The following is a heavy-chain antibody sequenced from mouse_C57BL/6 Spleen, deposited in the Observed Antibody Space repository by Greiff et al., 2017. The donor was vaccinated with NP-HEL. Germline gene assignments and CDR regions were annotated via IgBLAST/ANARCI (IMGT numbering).Heavy chain of an antibody. CDR3: ARSNGSSYLYYYAMDY. J-gene: IGHJ4*01. CDR1: GYTFTSYW. CDR2: IDPSDSYT. V-gene: IGHV1-50*01. D-gene: IGHD1-1*01. Sequence: QVQLKQPGAELVKPGASVKLSCKASGYTFTSYWMQWVKQRPGQGLEWIGEIDPSDSYTNYNQKFKGKATLTVDTSSSTAYMQLSSLTAEDSAVYYCARSNGSSYLYYYAMDYWGQGTSVTVSS.